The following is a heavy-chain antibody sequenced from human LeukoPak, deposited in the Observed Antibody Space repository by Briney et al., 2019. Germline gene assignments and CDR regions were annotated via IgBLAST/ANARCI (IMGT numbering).Heavy chain of an antibody. CDR1: ESSFSNYA. CDR3: AKDCTYYYDSSSQTRGAFDI. J-gene: IGHJ3*02. V-gene: IGHV3-23*01. D-gene: IGHD3-22*01. CDR2: ISGSGGST. Sequence: PTGGSLRLSCTASESSFSNYARSWVRQAPGKGLDWVLGISGSGGSTYYAGFVKGLFTISRDNSNNTLYLQMNSLRAEDTAVYYCAKDCTYYYDSSSQTRGAFDIWGQGTMVTVSS.